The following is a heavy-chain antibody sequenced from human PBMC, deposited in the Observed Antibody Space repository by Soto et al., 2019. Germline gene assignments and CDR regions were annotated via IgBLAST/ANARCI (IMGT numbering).Heavy chain of an antibody. Sequence: QVQLVQSGAEVKKPGSSVKVSCKASGGTFSSYAISWVRQAPGQGLEWMGGIIPIFGTANYAQKFQVRVTSTPDEATGTGYMELRSLRAADTAVYYCAGDGTRDGFPPYFDYWGQVTLVTVSS. CDR1: GGTFSSYA. V-gene: IGHV1-69*05. J-gene: IGHJ4*02. CDR2: IIPIFGTA. CDR3: AGDGTRDGFPPYFDY. D-gene: IGHD1-26*01.